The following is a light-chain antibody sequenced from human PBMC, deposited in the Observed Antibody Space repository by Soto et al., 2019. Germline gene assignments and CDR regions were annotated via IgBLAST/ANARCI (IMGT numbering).Light chain of an antibody. J-gene: IGLJ3*02. CDR3: SSFTTTNAWV. CDR1: SSDLGRYNY. V-gene: IGLV2-14*01. Sequence: QSALTQPASVSGSPGQSITISCTGTSSDLGRYNYVSWFQQQASKAPKLLIYEVTHRPSGVSNRCPGSKSGNTASLTSSGLQAEDEADYYCSSFTTTNAWVFGGGTKVTVL. CDR2: EVT.